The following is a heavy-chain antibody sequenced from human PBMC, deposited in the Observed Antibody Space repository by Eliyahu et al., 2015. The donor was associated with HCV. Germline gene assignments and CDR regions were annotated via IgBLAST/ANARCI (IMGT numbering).Heavy chain of an antibody. D-gene: IGHD3-3*01. J-gene: IGHJ4*02. CDR1: SASIRSSTSY. CDR2: IYHDGNT. CDR3: ARLPLFGFAEWSSDD. Sequence: QLHLQESDPGLVKPSETLSLRCSVSSASIRSSTSYWGWIRQPPGKGLEWIGNIYHDGNTNYNLSLKSRVTISVDTSNSQFSLKLSSVTAADTAVYYCARLPLFGFAEWSSDDWGQGILVTVSS. V-gene: IGHV4-39*01.